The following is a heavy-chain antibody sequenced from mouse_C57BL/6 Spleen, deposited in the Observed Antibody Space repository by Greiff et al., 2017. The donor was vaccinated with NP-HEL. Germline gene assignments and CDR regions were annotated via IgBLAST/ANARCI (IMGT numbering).Heavy chain of an antibody. J-gene: IGHJ1*03. CDR1: GYSITSGYY. CDR2: ISYDGSN. V-gene: IGHV3-6*01. Sequence: ESGPGLVKPSQSLSLTCSVTGYSITSGYYWNWIRQFPGNKLEWMGYISYDGSNNYNPSLKNRISITRDTSKNQFFLKLNSVTTEDTATYYCARDLTGTGYFDVWGTGTTVTVSS. CDR3: ARDLTGTGYFDV. D-gene: IGHD4-1*01.